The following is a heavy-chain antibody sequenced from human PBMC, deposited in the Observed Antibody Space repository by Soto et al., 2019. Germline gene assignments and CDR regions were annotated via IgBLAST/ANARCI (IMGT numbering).Heavy chain of an antibody. D-gene: IGHD6-19*01. J-gene: IGHJ4*02. V-gene: IGHV4-4*02. Sequence: QVQLQESGPGLVKPAGTLSLTCDVSADSISSTTWWSWVRQPPGGGLEWLGEILQSGTTNYNPSLKSRVTISIDKSKNQVSLKVTSVTAADTAVYYCARQGGWYMDYWGQGTLVTVSS. CDR2: ILQSGTT. CDR1: ADSISSTTW. CDR3: ARQGGWYMDY.